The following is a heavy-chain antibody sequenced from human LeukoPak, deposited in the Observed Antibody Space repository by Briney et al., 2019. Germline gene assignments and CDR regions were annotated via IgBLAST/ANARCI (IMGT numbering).Heavy chain of an antibody. CDR1: GFTFGDYA. J-gene: IGHJ4*02. CDR3: TRDRSYGKNDY. V-gene: IGHV3-49*04. Sequence: GGSLRLSCTASGFTFGDYAVSWVRQAPGKGLEWVGFIRSKAYGGTTEYAASVKGRFTISRDDSKSIAYLQMNSLKTEDTAVYYCTRDRSYGKNDYWGQGTLVTVSS. CDR2: IRSKAYGGTT. D-gene: IGHD5-18*01.